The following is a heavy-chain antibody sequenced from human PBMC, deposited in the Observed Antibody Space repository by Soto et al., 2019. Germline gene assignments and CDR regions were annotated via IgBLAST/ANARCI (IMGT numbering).Heavy chain of an antibody. V-gene: IGHV3-30-3*02. CDR3: AKMGYCSGGSCYSGLDY. J-gene: IGHJ4*02. CDR2: ISYDGSNK. Sequence: QVQLVESGGGVVQPGRSLRLSCAASGFTFSSYAMHWVRQAPGKGLEWVAVISYDGSNKYYADSVKGRFTISRDNSKNTLYLQMNSLRAEDTAVYYCAKMGYCSGGSCYSGLDYWGQGTLVTVSS. CDR1: GFTFSSYA. D-gene: IGHD2-15*01.